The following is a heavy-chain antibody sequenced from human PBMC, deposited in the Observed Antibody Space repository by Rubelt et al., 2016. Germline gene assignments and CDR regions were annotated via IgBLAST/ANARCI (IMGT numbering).Heavy chain of an antibody. V-gene: IGHV3-30*04. D-gene: IGHD3-16*02. J-gene: IGHJ4*02. CDR2: ISYDGSNK. CDR1: SYA. Sequence: SYAMHWVRQAPGKGLEWVAVISYDGSNKYYADSVKGRFTISRDNSKNTLYLQMNSLRAEDTAVYYCARTHYDYVWGSYRFNYFDYWGQGTLVTVSA. CDR3: ARTHYDYVWGSYRFNYFDY.